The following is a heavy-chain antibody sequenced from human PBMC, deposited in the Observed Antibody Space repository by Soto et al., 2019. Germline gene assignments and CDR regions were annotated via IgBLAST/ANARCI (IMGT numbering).Heavy chain of an antibody. CDR1: GFTFSSYA. V-gene: IGHV3-23*01. Sequence: GGSLRLSCGASGFTFSSYAMSWVRQAPGKGLEWVSAISGSGGSTYYADSVKGRFTISRDNSKNTLYLQMNSLRAEDTAVYYCAKDGSSGSQPDYWGQGTLVTVSS. CDR2: ISGSGGST. D-gene: IGHD3-10*01. J-gene: IGHJ4*02. CDR3: AKDGSSGSQPDY.